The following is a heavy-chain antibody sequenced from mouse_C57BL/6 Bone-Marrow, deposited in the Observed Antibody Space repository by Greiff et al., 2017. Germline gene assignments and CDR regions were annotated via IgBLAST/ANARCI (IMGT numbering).Heavy chain of an antibody. CDR2: ISDGGSYT. J-gene: IGHJ2*01. Sequence: EVKLVESGGGLVKPGGSLKLSCAASGFTFSSYAMSWVRQTPEKRLEWVATISDGGSYTYYPDNVKGRFTISRDNAKNNLYLQMSHLKSEDTAMFYGARGLPYYFGCWGQGTTVTVA. CDR1: GFTFSSYA. CDR3: ARGLPYYFGC. V-gene: IGHV5-4*03.